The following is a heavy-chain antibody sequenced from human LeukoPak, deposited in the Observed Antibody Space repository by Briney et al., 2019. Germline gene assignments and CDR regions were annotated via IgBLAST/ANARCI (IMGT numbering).Heavy chain of an antibody. CDR2: VRTTDEGETT. J-gene: IGHJ4*02. CDR1: GFIFNNAW. D-gene: IGHD4-11*01. V-gene: IGHV3-15*01. CDR3: TAGLGKTDGDS. Sequence: GGSLRLSCEGSGFIFNNAWMSWSRQAPGKGLEWVGRVRTTDEGETTDYAAPVRGRFTISRDDSKSTVYLQMNSLETEDTAIYYCTAGLGKTDGDSWGQGTLVTVSS.